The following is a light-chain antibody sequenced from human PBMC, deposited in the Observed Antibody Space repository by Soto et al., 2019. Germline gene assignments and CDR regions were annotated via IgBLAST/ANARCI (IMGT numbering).Light chain of an antibody. CDR1: SSDVGSYNL. CDR2: EVS. CDR3: CSYAGSSTALV. J-gene: IGLJ2*01. V-gene: IGLV2-23*02. Sequence: QAVVTQPASVSGSPGQSITISCTGTSSDVGSYNLVSWYQQHPGKAPRLMIYEVSKRPSGISDRFSGSKSGNTASLTISGLQAEDEADYYCCSYAGSSTALVFGGGTKLTVL.